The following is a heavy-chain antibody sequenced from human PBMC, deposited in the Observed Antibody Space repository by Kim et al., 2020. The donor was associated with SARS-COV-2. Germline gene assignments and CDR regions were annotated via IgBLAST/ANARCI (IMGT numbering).Heavy chain of an antibody. CDR3: AKDLIKGDGDWTMDI. CDR1: GFDFKDYT. V-gene: IGHV3-23*01. J-gene: IGHJ6*02. CDR2: SIRDSGRP. D-gene: IGHD1-1*01. Sequence: GGSLRLACLTSGFDFKDYTMSWVRLAPGKGLEWVSGSIRDSGRPYYADSVKGRFTISRDNSKSTLFLQMNSLRVEDTAVYFCAKDLIKGDGDWTMDIWGQGTTVTVSS.